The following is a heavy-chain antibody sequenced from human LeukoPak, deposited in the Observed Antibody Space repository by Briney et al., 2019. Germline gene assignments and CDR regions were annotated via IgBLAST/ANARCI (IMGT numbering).Heavy chain of an antibody. CDR2: ISYDGSVE. J-gene: IGHJ4*02. CDR3: ARALGSSWDSSLDS. V-gene: IGHV3-30*04. CDR1: GFTFSNYA. D-gene: IGHD6-13*01. Sequence: GGSQGLSCAASGFTFSNYAMHWVRQAPGKGLEWVALISYDGSVEKSAAAVKGRFTISRDSSKNTLYLQMNSLRIEDTAVYYCARALGSSWDSSLDSWGQGTLDAVSS.